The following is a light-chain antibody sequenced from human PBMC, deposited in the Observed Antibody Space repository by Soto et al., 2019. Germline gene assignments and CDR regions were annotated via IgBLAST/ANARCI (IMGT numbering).Light chain of an antibody. CDR1: QRLSSNY. CDR2: GAS. Sequence: IVLTQSPGTLSLSPLEIAASAGRASQRLSSNYLAWFQQKPGQAPRLLIYGASSRATGIPDRFSGSGSGTDFTLTIPRLEPEDFAVYYCLQYGSSVWTFGQGTKVDIK. CDR3: LQYGSSVWT. J-gene: IGKJ1*01. V-gene: IGKV3-20*01.